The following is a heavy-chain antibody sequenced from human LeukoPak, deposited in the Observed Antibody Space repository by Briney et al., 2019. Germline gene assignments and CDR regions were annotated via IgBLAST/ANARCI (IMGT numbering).Heavy chain of an antibody. V-gene: IGHV4-61*01. CDR2: IYYSGSS. CDR1: GGSVSSGIYS. CDR3: ARGSEEGYANYYDSSGYYLYFDY. D-gene: IGHD3-22*01. Sequence: PSETLSLTCTVSGGSVSSGIYSWSWIRQPPGKGLEWIGYIYYSGSSNYNPSLMSRVAISVDTSKNQFSLKLSSVTAADTAVYYCARGSEEGYANYYDSSGYYLYFDYWGQGTLVTVSS. J-gene: IGHJ4*02.